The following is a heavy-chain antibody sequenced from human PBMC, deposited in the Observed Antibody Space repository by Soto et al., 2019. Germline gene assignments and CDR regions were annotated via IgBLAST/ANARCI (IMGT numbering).Heavy chain of an antibody. CDR3: ARHKHYGDPFDMEV. V-gene: IGHV4-39*01. D-gene: IGHD4-17*01. CDR1: GGSISSSSYY. CDR2: IYYSGST. Sequence: SETLSLTCTVSGGSISSSSYYWGWIRQPPGKGLEWIGSIYYSGSTYYNPSLKSRVTISVDTSKNQFSLKLSSVTAADTAVYYCARHKHYGDPFDMEVWGKGTTVTVSS. J-gene: IGHJ6*03.